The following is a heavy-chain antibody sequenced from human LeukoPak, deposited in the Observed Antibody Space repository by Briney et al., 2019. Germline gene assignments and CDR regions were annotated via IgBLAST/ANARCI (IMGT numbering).Heavy chain of an antibody. CDR2: ISSSGSTI. V-gene: IGHV3-11*01. D-gene: IGHD3-22*01. CDR1: GFTFSDYY. Sequence: GGSLRLSCAASGFTFSDYYMSWIRQAPGKGLEWVSYISSSGSTIYYADSVKGRFTISRDNAKNSLYLQMNSLRAEDTAVYYCARVYYYDSRLIDYWGQGTLVTVPS. J-gene: IGHJ4*02. CDR3: ARVYYYDSRLIDY.